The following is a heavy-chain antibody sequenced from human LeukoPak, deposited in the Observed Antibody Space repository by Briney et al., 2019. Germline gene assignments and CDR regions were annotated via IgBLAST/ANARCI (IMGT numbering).Heavy chain of an antibody. J-gene: IGHJ4*02. V-gene: IGHV4-59*01. D-gene: IGHD6-6*01. CDR2: IYYSGST. CDR3: ASDRGYSSSSHFFDY. CDR1: GGSISSYY. Sequence: SETLSLTCTVSGGSISSYYWSWIRQPPGKGLEWIGYIYYSGSTNYNPSLKSRVTISVDTSKNQFSLKLSSVTAADTAVYYCASDRGYSSSSHFFDYWGQGTLVAVSS.